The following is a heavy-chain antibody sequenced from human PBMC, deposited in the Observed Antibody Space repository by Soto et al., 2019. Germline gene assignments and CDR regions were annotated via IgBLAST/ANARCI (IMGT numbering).Heavy chain of an antibody. CDR3: ARKVPGSTSRPDYWYFDL. Sequence: EVQLLESGGGLVQPGGSLRLSCAGSGFTFINYAMNWVRQAPGKGLEWVSTISGGGDAPFFAESVRGRFTISRDNSKNTVTLQMNNLEVDDTAVYFCARKVPGSTSRPDYWYFDLWGRGTLVTVSS. CDR2: ISGGGDAP. CDR1: GFTFINYA. D-gene: IGHD3-10*01. J-gene: IGHJ2*01. V-gene: IGHV3-23*01.